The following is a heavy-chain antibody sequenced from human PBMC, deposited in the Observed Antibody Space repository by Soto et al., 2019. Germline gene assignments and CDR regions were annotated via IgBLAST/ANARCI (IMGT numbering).Heavy chain of an antibody. CDR1: GYTFTSYG. V-gene: IGHV1-18*04. J-gene: IGHJ6*02. D-gene: IGHD6-6*01. CDR3: ARELGQLWTYYCGMDV. CDR2: ISAYNGNT. Sequence: QVQLVQSGAEVKKPGASVKVSCKASGYTFTSYGISWVRQAPGQGLEWMGWISAYNGNTNYAQKLQGRVIMTTDTSRRTDYMGLRSMRSDDTAVYYCARELGQLWTYYCGMDVWGQGTTVTVSS.